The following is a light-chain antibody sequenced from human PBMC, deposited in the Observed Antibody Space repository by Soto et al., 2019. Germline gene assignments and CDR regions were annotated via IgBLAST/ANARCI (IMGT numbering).Light chain of an antibody. Sequence: EIMLTQSPGTLSLSPGERANLSCGASQSISSNYLAWYQQKPGQAPRLLIFDASSRATGIPDRFSGSGSGSDFTLTISRLEPEDFAVYYCQQYGTSPWTFGQGTKVEI. J-gene: IGKJ1*01. CDR1: QSISSNY. V-gene: IGKV3-20*01. CDR3: QQYGTSPWT. CDR2: DAS.